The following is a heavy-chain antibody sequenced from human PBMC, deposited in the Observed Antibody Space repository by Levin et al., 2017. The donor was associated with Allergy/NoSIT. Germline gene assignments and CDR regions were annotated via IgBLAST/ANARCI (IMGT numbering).Heavy chain of an antibody. CDR3: ARATVTQPYNWFDP. CDR1: GYTFTSYA. CDR2: INTNTGNP. D-gene: IGHD4-17*01. Sequence: GESLKISCKASGYTFTSYAMNWVRQAPGQGLEWMGWINTNTGNPTYAQGFTGRFVFSLDTSVSTAYLQISSLKAEDTAVYYCARATVTQPYNWFDPWGQGTLVTVSS. J-gene: IGHJ5*02. V-gene: IGHV7-4-1*02.